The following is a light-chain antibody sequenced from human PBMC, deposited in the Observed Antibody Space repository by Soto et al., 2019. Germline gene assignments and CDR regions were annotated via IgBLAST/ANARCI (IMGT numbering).Light chain of an antibody. V-gene: IGKV1-5*03. CDR3: QQYNTYAPYT. J-gene: IGKJ2*01. CDR1: QSVTTW. CDR2: EAS. Sequence: DIQMTQSPSTLSASVGDRVTITCRASQSVTTWLAWYQQKPGKAPKVLVYEASSLQSGVPSRFHGSGSGTEFTLTIDSLQPDDLATYYCQQYNTYAPYTFGQGTRLEIK.